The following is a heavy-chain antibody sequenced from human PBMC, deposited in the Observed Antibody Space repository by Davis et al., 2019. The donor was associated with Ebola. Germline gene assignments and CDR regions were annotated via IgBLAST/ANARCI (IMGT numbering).Heavy chain of an antibody. CDR3: ARGVGYCGGDCYSFAFDI. CDR2: IFHSGST. D-gene: IGHD2-21*02. V-gene: IGHV4-30-2*01. J-gene: IGHJ3*02. CDR1: GASISSGGYS. Sequence: MPSETLSPTCALLGASISSGGYSWNWIRQPRGKGREWIGYIFHSGSTYYNPSLKSRVTISVDRSKNQFSLKLSSGTAADTAVYYCARGVGYCGGDCYSFAFDIWGQGTMVTVSS.